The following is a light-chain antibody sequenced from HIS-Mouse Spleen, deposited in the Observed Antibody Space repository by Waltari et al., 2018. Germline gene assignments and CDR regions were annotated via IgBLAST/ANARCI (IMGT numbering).Light chain of an antibody. J-gene: IGLJ2*01. Sequence: SYELTQPPSVSVSPGQTARITCSGDALPKKYAYWYQQESGQAPVLVLYEDSKRPSGIPEGFSGASSATMATLTISGAQVEDEADYYCYSSDSSGNHRVFGGGTKLTVL. CDR2: EDS. CDR1: ALPKKY. V-gene: IGLV3-10*01. CDR3: YSSDSSGNHRV.